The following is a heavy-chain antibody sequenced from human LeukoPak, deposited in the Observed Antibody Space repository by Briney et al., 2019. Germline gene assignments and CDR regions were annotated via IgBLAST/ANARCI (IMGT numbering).Heavy chain of an antibody. CDR1: GGSFSGYY. CDR3: AHLTTREDKPGGDFDY. D-gene: IGHD2-15*01. J-gene: IGHJ4*02. Sequence: PSETLSLTCAVYGGSFSGYYWSWIRQPPGKGLEWIGEINHSGSTNYNPSLKSRVTISVDTSKNQFSLKLSSVTAADTALYNWAHLTTREDKPGGDFDYWGQGTLVTVPS. V-gene: IGHV4-34*01. CDR2: INHSGST.